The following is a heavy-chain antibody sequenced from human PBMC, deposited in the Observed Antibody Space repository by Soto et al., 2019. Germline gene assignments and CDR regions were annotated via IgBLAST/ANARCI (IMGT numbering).Heavy chain of an antibody. Sequence: QVQLVESGGGVVQPGRSLRLSCAASGFFFRNFGMHWVRRAPGKGLEWVAAISGDGNDKYYPDSMKGRFTISRDNFNNTLFLEVNSLRPEDMAVYYCLQGASYGHQPLGSWGQGVLVTVSS. CDR2: ISGDGNDK. V-gene: IGHV3-30*03. J-gene: IGHJ5*01. CDR3: LQGASYGHQPLGS. CDR1: GFFFRNFG. D-gene: IGHD1-26*01.